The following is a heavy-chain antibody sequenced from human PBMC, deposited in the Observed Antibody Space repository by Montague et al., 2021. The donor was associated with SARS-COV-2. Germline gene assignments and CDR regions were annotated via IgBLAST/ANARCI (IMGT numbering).Heavy chain of an antibody. V-gene: IGHV4-39*01. D-gene: IGHD1-7*01. Sequence: SETLSLTCTVSGGSVGSSHYYWAWIRQPRGKGLEWIGTIYYSGSTYYXPSPRSRVTIDVDASTNQFSLKLHSVTAADTAVYFCARGLYNWNYEHWFDTWGQGTLVTVSS. CDR1: GGSVGSSHYY. CDR3: ARGLYNWNYEHWFDT. CDR2: IYYSGST. J-gene: IGHJ5*02.